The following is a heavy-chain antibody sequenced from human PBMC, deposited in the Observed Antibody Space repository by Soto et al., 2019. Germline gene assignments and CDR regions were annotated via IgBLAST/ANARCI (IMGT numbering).Heavy chain of an antibody. D-gene: IGHD3-16*01. CDR3: ARWDGIFGAGGVN. Sequence: QVQLVQSGAEVRKPGASVKVSCKASGYIFTNYGVAWVRQAPGQGLQWMGWISVYNGQTNYAQNFRGRVSMTTDTSTSTAYMDLRSLTSDDTGVYHCARWDGIFGAGGVNWGQGTLVTVSS. CDR2: ISVYNGQT. V-gene: IGHV1-18*01. CDR1: GYIFTNYG. J-gene: IGHJ4*02.